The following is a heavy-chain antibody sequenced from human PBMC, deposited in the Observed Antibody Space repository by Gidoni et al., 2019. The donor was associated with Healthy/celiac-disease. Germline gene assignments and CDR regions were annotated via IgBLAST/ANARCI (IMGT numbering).Heavy chain of an antibody. V-gene: IGHV1-2*02. J-gene: IGHJ4*02. CDR1: GYTFTGYY. Sequence: QVQLVQSAAEVKKPGASVTVSCKASGYTFTGYYMHRVRQAPGQGREWMGWINPNSGGTNYAQKFQGRVTMTRDTSISTAYMGLSRLRSDDTGVYYCARGLPGVSDYWGQGALVTVSS. CDR3: ARGLPGVSDY. CDR2: INPNSGGT. D-gene: IGHD5-12*01.